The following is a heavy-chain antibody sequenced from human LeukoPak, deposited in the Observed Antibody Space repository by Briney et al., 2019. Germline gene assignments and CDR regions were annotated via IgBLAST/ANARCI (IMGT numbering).Heavy chain of an antibody. CDR3: AREYGSGSYYNAVLY. CDR2: INPSGGST. CDR1: GYTFTSYY. D-gene: IGHD3-10*01. Sequence: GASVKVSCKASGYTFTSYYMHWVRQAPGQGLEWMGIINPSGGSTSYAQKFQGRVTMTRDTSTSIVYMELSSLRSEDTAVYYCAREYGSGSYYNAVLYWGQGTLVTVSS. J-gene: IGHJ4*02. V-gene: IGHV1-46*01.